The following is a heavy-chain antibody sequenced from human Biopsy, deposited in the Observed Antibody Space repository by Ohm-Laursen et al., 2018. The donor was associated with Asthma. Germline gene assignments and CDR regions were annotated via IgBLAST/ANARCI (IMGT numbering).Heavy chain of an antibody. V-gene: IGHV3-30*18. CDR2: ISFDGSNE. CDR3: AKELFPGWELRRGPDS. Sequence: SLRLSCAASGFRFSDYGMNWVRQAPGKGLEWVAVISFDGSNEDYADSVKGRFTISRDNSKNTLFLEMNSLRPEDTAVYYCAKELFPGWELRRGPDSWGQGTLVTVSS. CDR1: GFRFSDYG. J-gene: IGHJ4*02. D-gene: IGHD1-26*01.